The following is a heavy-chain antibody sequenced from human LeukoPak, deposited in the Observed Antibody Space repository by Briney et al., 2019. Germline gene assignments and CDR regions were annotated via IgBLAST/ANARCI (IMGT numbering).Heavy chain of an antibody. V-gene: IGHV1-8*01. CDR1: GYTFSSYD. CDR2: MNPNSGNT. J-gene: IGHJ3*01. D-gene: IGHD3-22*01. Sequence: ASVKVSCKASGYTFSSYDINWVRQATGQGLEWMGWMNPNSGNTGYAQKFQGRVTMTRDTSTSTVYMELSSLRSEDTAVYYCALSLYDSSGYSLLVWGQGTMVTVSS. CDR3: ALSLYDSSGYSLLV.